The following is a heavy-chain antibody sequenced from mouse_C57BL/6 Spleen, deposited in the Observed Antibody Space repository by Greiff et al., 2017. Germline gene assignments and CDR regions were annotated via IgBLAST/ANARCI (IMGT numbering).Heavy chain of an antibody. Sequence: QVQLKQSGAELVRPGASVTLSCKASGYTFTDYEMHWVKQTPVHGLEWIGAIDPETGGTAYNQKFKGKAILTADKSSSTAYMELRSLTSEGSAVYYCARSLCGYAMDYWGQGTSVTVSS. D-gene: IGHD2-3*01. CDR3: ARSLCGYAMDY. J-gene: IGHJ4*01. CDR2: IDPETGGT. V-gene: IGHV1-15*01. CDR1: GYTFTDYE.